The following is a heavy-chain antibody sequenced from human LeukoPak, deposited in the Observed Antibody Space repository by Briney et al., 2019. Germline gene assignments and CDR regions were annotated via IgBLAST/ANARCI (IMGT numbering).Heavy chain of an antibody. J-gene: IGHJ4*02. V-gene: IGHV3-48*03. Sequence: GGSLRLSCAASGFTFSSYEMNWVRQAPGKGLEWVSYISSSGSTIYYADSVKGRFTISRDNAKNSLYLQMNSLRAEDTAVYYCSTYYYDSSGYYTQGYWGQGTLVTVSS. CDR3: STYYYDSSGYYTQGY. CDR1: GFTFSSYE. CDR2: ISSSGSTI. D-gene: IGHD3-22*01.